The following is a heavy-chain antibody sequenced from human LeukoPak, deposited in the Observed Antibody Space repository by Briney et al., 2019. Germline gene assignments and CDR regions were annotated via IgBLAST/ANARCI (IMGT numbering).Heavy chain of an antibody. CDR1: GYTFTGYY. V-gene: IGHV1-2*02. Sequence: GASVKVSCKASGYTFTGYYMHWVRQAPGQGLEWMGWINPNSGGTNYAQKFQGRVTMTRDTSISTAYMELSRLRSDDTAVYYCAREVLWFGELSSLMDVWGKGTTVTISS. D-gene: IGHD3-10*01. J-gene: IGHJ6*04. CDR2: INPNSGGT. CDR3: AREVLWFGELSSLMDV.